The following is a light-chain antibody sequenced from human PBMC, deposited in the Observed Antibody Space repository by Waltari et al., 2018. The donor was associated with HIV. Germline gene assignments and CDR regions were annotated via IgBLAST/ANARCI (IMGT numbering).Light chain of an antibody. Sequence: QSVLTQPPSASGTPGKMVTISCSGSSSNIEFNYVYWYQQVPGTAPKLLIYKNDQLPSGVPDRFSASKSGTSASLVISGLRSEDEADYYCAAWDDRLSGRVFGTGTRVTVL. J-gene: IGLJ1*01. CDR1: SSNIEFNY. V-gene: IGLV1-47*01. CDR3: AAWDDRLSGRV. CDR2: KND.